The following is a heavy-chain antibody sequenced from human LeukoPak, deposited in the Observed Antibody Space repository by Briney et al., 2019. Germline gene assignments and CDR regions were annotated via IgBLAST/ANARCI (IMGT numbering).Heavy chain of an antibody. V-gene: IGHV3-23*01. CDR1: GFTFSSYA. D-gene: IGHD2-21*02. CDR2: ISGSGSST. CDR3: AREAHCGGNCQLDH. J-gene: IGHJ5*02. Sequence: GGSLRLSCAASGFTFSSYAMSWVRQAPGKGLEWVSAISGSGSSTYYADSVKGRFTISRDNSKNTLYLQMNSLRAEDTAVYYCAREAHCGGNCQLDHWGQGTLVTVSS.